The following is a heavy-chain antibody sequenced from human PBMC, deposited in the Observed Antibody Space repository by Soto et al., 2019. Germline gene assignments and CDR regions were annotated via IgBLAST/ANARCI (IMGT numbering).Heavy chain of an antibody. V-gene: IGHV1-3*01. J-gene: IGHJ5*02. CDR3: ARGRIGVVWFGELGVPGWFDP. Sequence: QVRLVQSGAEVKKPGASVKVSCKASGYIFTDYAMHWVRQAPGQRLEWMGWINAGNGNTKYSQKFQGRVTITRDTSASTAYMELNNLRSEATAVYYCARGRIGVVWFGELGVPGWFDPWGQGTLITVSS. CDR1: GYIFTDYA. CDR2: INAGNGNT. D-gene: IGHD3-10*01.